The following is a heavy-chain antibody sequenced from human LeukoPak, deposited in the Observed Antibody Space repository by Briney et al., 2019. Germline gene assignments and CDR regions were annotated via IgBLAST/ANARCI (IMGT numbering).Heavy chain of an antibody. CDR3: Y. V-gene: IGHV4-39*01. J-gene: IGHJ4*02. Sequence: SETLSLTCTVSGGSISSSNHHWDWIRQPPGKGLEWIGNIYYSGSTYYNPSLKSRVTISVDTSRNHFSLRLSSVTAADTTVYYDYWGQGTLVTVSS. CDR2: IYYSGST. CDR1: GGSISSSNHH.